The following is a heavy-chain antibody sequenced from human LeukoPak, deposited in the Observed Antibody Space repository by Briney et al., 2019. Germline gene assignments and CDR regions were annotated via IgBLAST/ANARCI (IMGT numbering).Heavy chain of an antibody. D-gene: IGHD3-3*01. CDR3: ARRITIFGVVIIDYFDY. Sequence: SETLSLTCTVSGGSISTYYWSWIRQPLGKGLEWIGNIYYSGSTYYNPSLKSRVTISVDTSKNQFSLKLSSVTAADTAVYYCARRITIFGVVIIDYFDYWGQGTLVTVSS. V-gene: IGHV4-59*04. CDR2: IYYSGST. CDR1: GGSISTYY. J-gene: IGHJ4*02.